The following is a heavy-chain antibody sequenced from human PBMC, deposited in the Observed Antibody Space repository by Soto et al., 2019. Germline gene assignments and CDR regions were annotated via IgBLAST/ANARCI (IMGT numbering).Heavy chain of an antibody. CDR3: ASTYYTGSSGPFDY. CDR1: GDSISSGGYY. V-gene: IGHV4-31*03. D-gene: IGHD3-22*01. Sequence: QVQLQESGPGLVKPSQTLSLTCTVSGDSISSGGYYWSWIRQHPGKGLEWIGYIYYSGTTYYNPSLGSRVTISADPSENQFSLKVNSVTVADTAVYYCASTYYTGSSGPFDYWGQGTLVTVSS. CDR2: IYYSGTT. J-gene: IGHJ4*02.